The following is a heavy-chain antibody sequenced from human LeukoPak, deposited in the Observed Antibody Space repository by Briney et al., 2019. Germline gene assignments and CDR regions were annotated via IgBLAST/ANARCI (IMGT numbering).Heavy chain of an antibody. Sequence: SGPTLVNPTQTLTLTCTFSGFSLNTSGRRVSWIRQPPGKALEWLARIDWDDDKFYSTSLKTRLTISKATSKNQVVLTMTNVDPVDTATYYCARTIRGRGYYFYMDVWGKGTTVTVSS. J-gene: IGHJ6*03. CDR2: IDWDDDK. D-gene: IGHD3-3*01. CDR1: GFSLNTSGRR. V-gene: IGHV2-70*04. CDR3: ARTIRGRGYYFYMDV.